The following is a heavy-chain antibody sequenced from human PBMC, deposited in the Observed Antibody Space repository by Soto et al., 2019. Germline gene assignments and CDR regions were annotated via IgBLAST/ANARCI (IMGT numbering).Heavy chain of an antibody. V-gene: IGHV1-69*14. CDR3: ARGHEYGGNSDAFDL. Sequence: QVQLVQSGAEVKKPGSSVKVSCKASGGTFSTSSINWLRQAPGQRPEWMGNILPIFGTAEYAQKIQGRVSVTADKSTNTAYMELRSILSEDTAVYYCARGHEYGGNSDAFDLWGQEAVITVSS. CDR1: GGTFSTSS. J-gene: IGHJ3*01. D-gene: IGHD4-17*01. CDR2: ILPIFGTA.